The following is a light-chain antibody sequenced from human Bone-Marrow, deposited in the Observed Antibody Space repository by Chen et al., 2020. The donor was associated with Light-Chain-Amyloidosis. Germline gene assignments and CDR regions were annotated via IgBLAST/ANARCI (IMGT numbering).Light chain of an antibody. J-gene: IGKJ2*01. V-gene: IGKV1-5*03. CDR3: QQYKLYSFT. CDR2: KAS. CDR1: QDIGDW. Sequence: DIRMTQSPSTLSASVGDRVTITCRASQDIGDWLAWFQQKPGKAPKLLIYKASNLQTGVPSRFSGSGSGTEFTLSINSLHPDDFATYFCQQYKLYSFTCGQGTKLDLK.